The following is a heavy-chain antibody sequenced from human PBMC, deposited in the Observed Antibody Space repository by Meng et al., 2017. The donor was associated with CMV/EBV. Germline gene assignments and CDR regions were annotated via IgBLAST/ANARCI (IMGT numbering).Heavy chain of an antibody. CDR2: IGGSAGTT. J-gene: IGHJ4*02. D-gene: IGHD6-13*01. Sequence: SGFTFRTYAMSCVRQATRKGLERVSTIGGSAGTTYYADSVKGRFTISRDNSKNTLSLQMNSLRAEDTAVYYCAKDLSITTAGSPLDYWGQGTLVTVSS. CDR1: GFTFRTYA. CDR3: AKDLSITTAGSPLDY. V-gene: IGHV3-23*01.